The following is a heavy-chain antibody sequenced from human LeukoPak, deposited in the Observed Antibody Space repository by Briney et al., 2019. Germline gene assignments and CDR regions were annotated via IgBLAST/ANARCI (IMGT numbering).Heavy chain of an antibody. CDR3: ARWGDILTGYTASDGDPQYAFDI. CDR1: GYTFTGYY. Sequence: WASVKVSCKASGYTFTGYYMHWVRQAPGQGLEWMGWINPNSGGTNYAQKFQGWVTMTRDTSISTAYMELSRLRSDDTAVYYCARWGDILTGYTASDGDPQYAFDIWGQGTMVTVSS. V-gene: IGHV1-2*04. CDR2: INPNSGGT. D-gene: IGHD3-9*01. J-gene: IGHJ3*02.